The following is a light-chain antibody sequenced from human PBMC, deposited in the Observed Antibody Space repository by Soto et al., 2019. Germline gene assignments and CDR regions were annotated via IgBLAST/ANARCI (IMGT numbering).Light chain of an antibody. Sequence: QSVLTQPPSASGTPGQRVTISCSGSSSNIGANPVNWYQQLPGTAPKLLIFSNNQRPSGVPGRFSGSKSGTSASLAISGLQSEDEAGYYCASWDDSLNGVVFGGGTQLTVL. CDR2: SNN. J-gene: IGLJ2*01. CDR3: ASWDDSLNGVV. CDR1: SSNIGANP. V-gene: IGLV1-44*01.